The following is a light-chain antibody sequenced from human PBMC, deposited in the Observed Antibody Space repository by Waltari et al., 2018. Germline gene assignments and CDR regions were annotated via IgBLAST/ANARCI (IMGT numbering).Light chain of an antibody. CDR1: IPNIGSNT. CDR2: TNN. J-gene: IGLJ2*01. Sequence: QSVLPQPPSASGTPAPRVPLSCSCSIPNIGSNTLHSYQQLPGTAPKLLIYTNNQRPSGVPDRFSGSKSGTSASLAISGLQSEDEADYYCAAWDDSLNVVLFGGGTKLTVL. V-gene: IGLV1-44*01. CDR3: AAWDDSLNVVL.